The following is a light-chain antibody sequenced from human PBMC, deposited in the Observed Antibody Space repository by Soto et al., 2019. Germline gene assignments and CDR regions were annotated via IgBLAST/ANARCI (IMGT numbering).Light chain of an antibody. J-gene: IGKJ1*01. CDR3: QQYGSSHWT. CDR2: GAS. V-gene: IGKV3-20*01. Sequence: EIVLTQSPGTLSLSPGERATLSCRASQSFSSSYLAWYQQKPGQAPRLLIYGASSRATGIPDRFSGSGSGTDFTLTISRLEPEDFAVYYCQQYGSSHWTFGQGTKVDIK. CDR1: QSFSSSY.